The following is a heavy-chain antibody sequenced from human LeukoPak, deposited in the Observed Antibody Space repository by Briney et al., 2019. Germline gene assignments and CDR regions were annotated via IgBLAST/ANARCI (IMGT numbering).Heavy chain of an antibody. CDR3: ARGGIAARRFFFDY. J-gene: IGHJ4*02. D-gene: IGHD6-6*01. CDR2: IYHSGST. CDR1: GGSLSSGGYS. V-gene: IGHV4-30-2*01. Sequence: PSQTPSLTCPVSGGSLSSGGYSWSWLRQPPGRGLEWIGYIYHSGSTYYNPSLKSRVTISVDRSKNQFSLKLSSVTAADTAVYYSARGGIAARRFFFDYWGQGTLVTVSS.